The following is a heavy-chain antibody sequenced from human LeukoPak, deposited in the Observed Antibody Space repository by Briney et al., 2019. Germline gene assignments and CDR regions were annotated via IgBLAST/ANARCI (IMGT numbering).Heavy chain of an antibody. J-gene: IGHJ4*02. CDR2: IIPIFGTA. V-gene: IGHV1-69*13. CDR3: ARGPLPQLGIASDY. CDR1: GGTFSSYA. D-gene: IGHD7-27*01. Sequence: ASVKVSCKASGGTFSSYAISWVRQAPGQGLEWMGGIIPIFGTANYAQKFQGRVTITADESTSTAYMELSSLRSEDTAVYYCARGPLPQLGIASDYWGQGTLVTVSS.